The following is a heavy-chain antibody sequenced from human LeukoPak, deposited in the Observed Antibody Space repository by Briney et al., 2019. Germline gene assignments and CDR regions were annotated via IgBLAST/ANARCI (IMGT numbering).Heavy chain of an antibody. J-gene: IGHJ4*02. CDR1: GGSFSGYY. V-gene: IGHV4-34*09. CDR3: ARGGNSADY. D-gene: IGHD4-23*01. CDR2: IYYSGST. Sequence: SETLSLTCAVYGGSFSGYYWSWIRQPPGKGLEWIGYIYYSGSTYYNPSLKSRVTISVDTSKNQFSLKLSSVTAADTAVYYCARGGNSADYWGQGTLVTVSS.